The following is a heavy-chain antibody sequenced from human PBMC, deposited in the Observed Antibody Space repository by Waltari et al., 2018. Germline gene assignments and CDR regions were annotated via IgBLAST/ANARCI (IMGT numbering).Heavy chain of an antibody. V-gene: IGHV4-4*02. CDR2: IHQSGRT. CDR3: AADRGRGIYFDY. CDR1: GDSIRNRYW. D-gene: IGHD2-15*01. Sequence: QVHLQEAGPGLVKTSGTLSLTCAVSGDSIRNRYWWSWVRQPPGKGLEWIGQIHQSGRTNYNPSLDSRAIVSMDTSNNQISLKLTSATAADTAVYYCAADRGRGIYFDYWGQGTLVTVSP. J-gene: IGHJ4*02.